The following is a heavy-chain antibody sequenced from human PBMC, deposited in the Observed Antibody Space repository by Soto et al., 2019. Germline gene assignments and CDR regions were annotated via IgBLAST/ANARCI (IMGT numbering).Heavy chain of an antibody. Sequence: QVQLVQSGAEVKKPGASVKVSCKASGYTFTGYYMHWVRQAPGQGLEWMGWINPNSGGTNYAQKFQGRVTVTRDTSISTAYMELSRLRSDDTAVYYCARGGDTAMVAPNAFDIWGQGTMVTVSS. CDR1: GYTFTGYY. D-gene: IGHD5-18*01. CDR3: ARGGDTAMVAPNAFDI. J-gene: IGHJ3*02. V-gene: IGHV1-2*02. CDR2: INPNSGGT.